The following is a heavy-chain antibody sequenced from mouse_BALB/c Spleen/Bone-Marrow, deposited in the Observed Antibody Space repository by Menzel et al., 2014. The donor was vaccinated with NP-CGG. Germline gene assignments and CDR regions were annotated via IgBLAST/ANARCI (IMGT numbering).Heavy chain of an antibody. CDR2: IDPPYGGT. CDR1: GYSFTDYN. D-gene: IGHD2-3*01. CDR3: ARGHDGYRTWFAY. J-gene: IGHJ3*01. Sequence: EVQLQQSGPELEKPGASVKMSCKASGYSFTDYNMNWVKQSNGKSLEWIGNIDPPYGGTTYNQKFKGKATLAVDKSSSTVYMQLKSLTSEDSAVYYCARGHDGYRTWFAYWGQGTLVTVSA. V-gene: IGHV1-39*01.